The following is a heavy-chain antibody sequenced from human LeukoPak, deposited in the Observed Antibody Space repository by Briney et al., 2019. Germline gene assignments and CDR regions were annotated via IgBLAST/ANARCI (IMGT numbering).Heavy chain of an antibody. CDR1: GGSISSYY. CDR3: ARHEYYDFWGGYLSGNWFDP. D-gene: IGHD3-3*01. V-gene: IGHV4-59*08. Sequence: SETLSLTCTVSGGSISSYYWSWIRQPPGKGLEWIGYIYYSGSTNYNPSLKSRVTISVDTSKNQFSLKLSSVTAADTAVYYCARHEYYDFWGGYLSGNWFDPWGQGTLVTVSS. J-gene: IGHJ5*02. CDR2: IYYSGST.